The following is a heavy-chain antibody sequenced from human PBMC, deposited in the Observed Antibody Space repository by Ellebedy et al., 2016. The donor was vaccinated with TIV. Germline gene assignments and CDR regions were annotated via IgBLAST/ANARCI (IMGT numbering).Heavy chain of an antibody. CDR2: LRYSAGT. V-gene: IGHV4-30-4*01. J-gene: IGHJ5*02. CDR1: GGSLSSGDYY. Sequence: MPSETLSLTCTVSGGSLSSGDYYWTWIRQSPGKGLEWIGYLRYSAGTYHNPSLKSRVTISGDASKNQFSLSLTSVTAADTAVYYCATGACSGGSCFSDPWGQGTLVTVSS. CDR3: ATGACSGGSCFSDP. D-gene: IGHD2-15*01.